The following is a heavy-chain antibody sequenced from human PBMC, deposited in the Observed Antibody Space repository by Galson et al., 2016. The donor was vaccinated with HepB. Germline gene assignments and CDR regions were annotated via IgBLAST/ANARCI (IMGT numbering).Heavy chain of an antibody. Sequence: SLRLSCAASGFTFSDYYMRRIRQAPGKGLEWVSYISSSSTYTKYADSVKGRFAISRDNAKNSLYLQMNSLRAEDTAVYYCARWAYGHGVYYFDYWGQGTLVTVSS. J-gene: IGHJ4*02. CDR3: ARWAYGHGVYYFDY. V-gene: IGHV3-11*06. D-gene: IGHD3-10*01. CDR1: GFTFSDYY. CDR2: ISSSSTYT.